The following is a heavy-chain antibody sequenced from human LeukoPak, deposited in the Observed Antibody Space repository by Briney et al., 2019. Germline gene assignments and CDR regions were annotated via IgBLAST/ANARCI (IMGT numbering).Heavy chain of an antibody. D-gene: IGHD1-26*01. V-gene: IGHV3-30*04. Sequence: GRSLRLSCAASGFTFSRYAMHWVRQAPGKGLEWVAVISSDGSNKYYADSVKGRFTISRDNSKNTLYLQMNSLRAEDTAVYYCASSGSYRFDYWGQGTLVTVSS. CDR2: ISSDGSNK. CDR1: GFTFSRYA. J-gene: IGHJ4*02. CDR3: ASSGSYRFDY.